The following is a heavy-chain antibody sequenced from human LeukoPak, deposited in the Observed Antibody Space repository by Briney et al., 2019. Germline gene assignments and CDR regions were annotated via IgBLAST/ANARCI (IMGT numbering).Heavy chain of an antibody. CDR1: GFTVRSSY. CDR3: AKDQYSGLGSYSWGAFDF. D-gene: IGHD3-10*01. Sequence: GGSLRLSCAASGFTVRSSYMSWVRQAPGKGLEWVSVIYNGGSPDYADSAKGRFTISSDSSKNTLYLQMNSLRVEDTAVYYCAKDQYSGLGSYSWGAFDFWGQGTLVTVSS. J-gene: IGHJ4*02. CDR2: IYNGGSP. V-gene: IGHV3-53*01.